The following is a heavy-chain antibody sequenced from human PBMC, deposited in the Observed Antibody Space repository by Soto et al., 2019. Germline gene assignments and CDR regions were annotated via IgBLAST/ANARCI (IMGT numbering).Heavy chain of an antibody. V-gene: IGHV4-30-2*01. CDR3: ARGRSGSSYGFDD. CDR1: GGSIRSGGYS. J-gene: IGHJ4*02. D-gene: IGHD5-18*01. Sequence: QLQLQESGSGLVKPSQTLSLTCAVSGGSIRSGGYSWNWIRQPPGKGLEWIGYIYHSGSTYFNPSLKRRVTMSVDRSKNQFSLNLSSVTAADTAMYYCARGRSGSSYGFDDWGQGTLVTVSS. CDR2: IYHSGST.